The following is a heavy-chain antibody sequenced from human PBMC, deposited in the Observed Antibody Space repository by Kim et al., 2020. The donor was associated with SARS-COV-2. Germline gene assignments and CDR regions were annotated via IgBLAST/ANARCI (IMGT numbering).Heavy chain of an antibody. Sequence: GGSLRLSCAASRFTFGNYAMSWVRQAPGKGLEWVSAISGGGDSTYYADSVKGRFTISRDNSKSTLYLQMSGLRAEDTAVYYCARHGGDYWGQGTLVTVSS. CDR3: ARHGGDY. D-gene: IGHD3-10*01. CDR1: RFTFGNYA. J-gene: IGHJ4*02. CDR2: ISGGGDST. V-gene: IGHV3-23*01.